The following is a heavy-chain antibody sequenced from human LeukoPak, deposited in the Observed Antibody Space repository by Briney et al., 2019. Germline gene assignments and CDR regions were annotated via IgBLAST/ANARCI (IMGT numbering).Heavy chain of an antibody. J-gene: IGHJ4*02. V-gene: IGHV3-30*02. D-gene: IGHD3-22*01. CDR2: IRYDGTNK. Sequence: GGSLRLSCAASGFSFSSYGMHWVRQAPGKGLEWVAFIRYDGTNKYYADSVKGRFTISRDNSKNTLFLQMYSLRAEDTATYYCAKISGYYPSDYWGQGTLVTVSS. CDR3: AKISGYYPSDY. CDR1: GFSFSSYG.